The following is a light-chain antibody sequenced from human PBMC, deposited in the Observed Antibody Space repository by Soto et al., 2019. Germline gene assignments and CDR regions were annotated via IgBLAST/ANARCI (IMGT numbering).Light chain of an antibody. Sequence: QPVLTQPPSVSGAPGQRVTISCTGSNSNIGAGFDVHWYQQFPGTAPKLLIYVNTNRPSGVPDRFSGSKSGTSASLAITGLQAEDEADYYCQSYDSSLRGEVFGGGTKLTVL. CDR3: QSYDSSLRGEV. J-gene: IGLJ2*01. V-gene: IGLV1-40*01. CDR1: NSNIGAGFD. CDR2: VNT.